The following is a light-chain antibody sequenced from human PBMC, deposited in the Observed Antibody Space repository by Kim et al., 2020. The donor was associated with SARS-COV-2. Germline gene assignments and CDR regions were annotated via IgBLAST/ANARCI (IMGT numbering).Light chain of an antibody. CDR1: SSDVGSSKL. V-gene: IGLV2-23*02. J-gene: IGLJ2*01. Sequence: QSALTQPASVSGSPGQSITISCTGTSSDVGSSKLVSWYQQHPGKAPKLMIYEVSKWPSGVSDRFSGSKSGNTASLTISGLQAEDEADYFCCSYAGSSTYVIFGGGTQLTVL. CDR3: CSYAGSSTYVI. CDR2: EVS.